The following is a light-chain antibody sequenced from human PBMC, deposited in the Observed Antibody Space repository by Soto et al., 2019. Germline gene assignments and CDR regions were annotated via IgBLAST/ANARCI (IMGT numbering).Light chain of an antibody. CDR2: RNT. CDR3: ASWDDSLDVVV. CDR1: TSNIGSDT. J-gene: IGLJ2*01. Sequence: QSALTQPPSASGTPGQRVTISCSGSTSNIGSDTVNWYQQLPGTAPKLLIYRNTQRPSGVPDRFSGSKSGASASLAISGLQSDDEADYYCASWDDSLDVVVFGGGTKLTVL. V-gene: IGLV1-44*01.